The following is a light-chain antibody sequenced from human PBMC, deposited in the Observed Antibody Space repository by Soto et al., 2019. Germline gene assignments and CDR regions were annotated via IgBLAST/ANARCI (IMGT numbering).Light chain of an antibody. J-gene: IGKJ5*01. CDR1: RSINDF. Sequence: DIQMTQSPSSLSASVGDRVTITCRASRSINDFLNWYQHKPGEAPKLLIYAASGLHSGVPSRFSGSGSGAHFTLTISSLHPADFATYYCQQSYSIPITFGQGTRLDIK. CDR3: QQSYSIPIT. CDR2: AAS. V-gene: IGKV1-39*01.